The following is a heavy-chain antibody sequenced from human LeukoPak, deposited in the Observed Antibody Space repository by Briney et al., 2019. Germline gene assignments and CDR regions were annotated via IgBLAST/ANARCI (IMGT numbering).Heavy chain of an antibody. Sequence: ASVKVSCKASGYTFTGYYMHWVRQAPGQGLEWMGIINPSGGSTSYAQKFQGRVTMTRDMSTSTVYMELSSLRSEDTAVYYCARDGGWGSPADWGQGTLVTVSS. V-gene: IGHV1-46*01. CDR3: ARDGGWGSPAD. J-gene: IGHJ4*02. CDR1: GYTFTGYY. CDR2: INPSGGST. D-gene: IGHD2-21*01.